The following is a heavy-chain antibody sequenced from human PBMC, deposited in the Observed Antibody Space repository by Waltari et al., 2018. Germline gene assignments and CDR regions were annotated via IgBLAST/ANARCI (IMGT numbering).Heavy chain of an antibody. Sequence: QVQLQESGPGLVKPSQTLSLTCTVSGGSISSGSYYWSWIRQPAGKGLEWIARIYTSGSTNYNPSLKSRVTISVDTSKNQFSLKLSSVTAADTAVYYCARDSSGYYRSYYYYGMDVWGQGTTVTVSS. D-gene: IGHD3-22*01. CDR3: ARDSSGYYRSYYYYGMDV. CDR1: GGSISSGSYY. J-gene: IGHJ6*02. V-gene: IGHV4-61*02. CDR2: IYTSGST.